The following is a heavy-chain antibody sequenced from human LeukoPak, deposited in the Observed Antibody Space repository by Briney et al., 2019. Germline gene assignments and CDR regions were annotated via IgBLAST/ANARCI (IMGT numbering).Heavy chain of an antibody. CDR1: GFTFSSYA. D-gene: IGHD5-24*01. Sequence: GGSLRLSCAASGFTFSSYAMHWVRQAPGKGLEWVAVISYDGSNKFYADSVKGRFTISRDNSKSTLYLQMNSLRAEDTAVYYCARVGSGMATITWFDYWGQGTLVTVSS. V-gene: IGHV3-30-3*01. CDR3: ARVGSGMATITWFDY. J-gene: IGHJ4*02. CDR2: ISYDGSNK.